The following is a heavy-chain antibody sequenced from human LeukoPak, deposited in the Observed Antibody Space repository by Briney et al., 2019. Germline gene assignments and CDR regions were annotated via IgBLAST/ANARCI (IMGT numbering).Heavy chain of an antibody. D-gene: IGHD6-13*01. CDR2: INPNSGGT. J-gene: IGHJ3*02. Sequence: GASVKVSCKASGYTFTGYYLHWVRQAPGQGLEWMGWINPNSGGTNYAQKFQGRVTMTRDTSISTAYMDLSRLTSDDTAVYYCARDGAAAGLDAFDIWGQGTMVTVSS. CDR1: GYTFTGYY. CDR3: ARDGAAAGLDAFDI. V-gene: IGHV1-2*02.